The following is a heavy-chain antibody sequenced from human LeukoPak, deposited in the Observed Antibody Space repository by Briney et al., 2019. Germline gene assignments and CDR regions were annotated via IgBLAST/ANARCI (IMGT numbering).Heavy chain of an antibody. Sequence: GASVKVSRKASGYTFTSYGISWVRQAPGQGLEWMGWISAYNGNTNYAQNLQGRVTMTTDTSTSTAYMELRSLRSDDTAVYYCARGLGTSPFNWFDPWGQGTLVTVSS. CDR1: GYTFTSYG. V-gene: IGHV1-18*01. J-gene: IGHJ5*02. CDR2: ISAYNGNT. CDR3: ARGLGTSPFNWFDP. D-gene: IGHD2-2*01.